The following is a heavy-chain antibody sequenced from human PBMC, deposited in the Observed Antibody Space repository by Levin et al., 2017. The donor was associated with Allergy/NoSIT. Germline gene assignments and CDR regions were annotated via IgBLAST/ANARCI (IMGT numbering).Heavy chain of an antibody. D-gene: IGHD2-21*01. CDR1: GFTFDDYA. CDR2: VSWNSGSF. CDR3: AKDLVPGFGGDSDFDH. J-gene: IGHJ4*02. Sequence: SLKISCAASGFTFDDYAMHWVRQAPGKGLEWVSGVSWNSGSFGYADSVKGRFTISRDNAKNSLYLQMNSLRAEDTAFYYCAKDLVPGFGGDSDFDHWGQGTLVTVSS. V-gene: IGHV3-9*01.